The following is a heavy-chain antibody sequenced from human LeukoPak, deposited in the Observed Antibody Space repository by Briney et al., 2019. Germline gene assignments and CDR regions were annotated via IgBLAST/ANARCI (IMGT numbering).Heavy chain of an antibody. CDR2: NYYSGST. V-gene: IGHV4-30-4*08. CDR3: ARDGYYGSGSPHYMDV. Sequence: PSQTLSLTCTVSGGSISSGDYYWSWIRQPPGKGLEWIGYNYYSGSTYYNPSLKSRVTISVDTSKNQFSLKLSSVTAADTAVYYCARDGYYGSGSPHYMDVWGKGTTVTVSS. CDR1: GGSISSGDYY. J-gene: IGHJ6*03. D-gene: IGHD3-10*01.